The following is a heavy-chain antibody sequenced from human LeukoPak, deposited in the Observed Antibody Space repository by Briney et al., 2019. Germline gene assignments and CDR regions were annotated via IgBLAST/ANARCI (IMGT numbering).Heavy chain of an antibody. V-gene: IGHV3-9*01. CDR2: ISWNSGSI. Sequence: GGSLRLSCAASGFTFDDYAMHWVRQAPGKGLEWVSGISWNSGSIGYADSVKGRFTISRDNAKNSLYLQMNSLRAEDTALYYCAKDMGFGMVRGVTLYYFDYWGQGTLVTVSS. CDR1: GFTFDDYA. J-gene: IGHJ4*02. CDR3: AKDMGFGMVRGVTLYYFDY. D-gene: IGHD3-10*01.